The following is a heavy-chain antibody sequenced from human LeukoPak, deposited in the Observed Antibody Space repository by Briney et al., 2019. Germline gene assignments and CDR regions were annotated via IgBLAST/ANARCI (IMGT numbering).Heavy chain of an antibody. CDR3: TGKFYGSGSYADFDY. CDR2: IRSTANGYAT. Sequence: GGSLRPSCAASGFTFSGSALHWVRQASGKGLEWVGRIRSTANGYATAYAASVKGRFTISRDDSKNTAYLQMDSLKTEDTAVYYCTGKFYGSGSYADFDYWGQGTLVTVSS. J-gene: IGHJ4*02. CDR1: GFTFSGSA. V-gene: IGHV3-73*01. D-gene: IGHD3-10*01.